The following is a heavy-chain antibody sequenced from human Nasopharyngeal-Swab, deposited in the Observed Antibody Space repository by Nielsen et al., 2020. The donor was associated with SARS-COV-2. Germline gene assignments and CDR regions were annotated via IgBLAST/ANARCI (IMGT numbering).Heavy chain of an antibody. D-gene: IGHD3-10*01. CDR2: ISYDGSNK. V-gene: IGHV3-30-3*01. Sequence: GESLKISCAASGFTFSSYAMHWVRQAPGKGLEWVAVISYDGSNKYYADSVKGRFTISRDNSKNTLYLQMNSLRAEDTAVYYCATGGIVTSNWFDPWGQGTLVTVSS. J-gene: IGHJ5*02. CDR3: ATGGIVTSNWFDP. CDR1: GFTFSSYA.